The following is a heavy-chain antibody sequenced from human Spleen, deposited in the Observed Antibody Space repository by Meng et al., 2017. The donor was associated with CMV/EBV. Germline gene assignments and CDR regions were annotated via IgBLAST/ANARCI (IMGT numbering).Heavy chain of an antibody. Sequence: SCKASGYTFTGYYMHWVRQAPGKGLEWVSGISWNSGSIHYADSVKGRFTISRDSAKSSLYLQMNSLRVEDTALYYCARDRGGSGWLGPGHWGQGTLVTVSS. CDR3: ARDRGGSGWLGPGH. CDR2: ISWNSGSI. CDR1: GYTFTGYY. V-gene: IGHV3-9*01. D-gene: IGHD6-19*01. J-gene: IGHJ1*01.